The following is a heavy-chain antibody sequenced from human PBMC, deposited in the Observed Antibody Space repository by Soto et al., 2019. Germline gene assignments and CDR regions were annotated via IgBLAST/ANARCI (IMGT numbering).Heavy chain of an antibody. J-gene: IGHJ4*02. CDR2: IIHIIGKA. V-gene: IGHV1-69*02. CDR3: ATCDDVINHEFPISFY. D-gene: IGHD3-16*01. Sequence: QVQLVQSGAEVKKPGSSVKISCKASGGTFSRYTFIWVRQAPGQGLEWMGRIIHIIGKATSAQNFRGRVRITADKSTSTANLELSSLRSEDTAVYYCATCDDVINHEFPISFYWGQGTLVTGSS. CDR1: GGTFSRYT.